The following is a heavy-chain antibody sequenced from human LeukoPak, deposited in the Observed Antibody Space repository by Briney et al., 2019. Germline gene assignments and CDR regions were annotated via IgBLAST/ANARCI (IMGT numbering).Heavy chain of an antibody. Sequence: SETLSLTCAVYGGSFSGYYWSWIRQPPGKGLEWIGGIYYTGSTYSTPSLKSRATISVDTSKNQFSLRLTSVTAADTAVYYCARLGDSAMVRYFDYWGQGTLVTVSS. D-gene: IGHD5-18*01. CDR2: IYYTGST. J-gene: IGHJ4*02. CDR3: ARLGDSAMVRYFDY. V-gene: IGHV4-34*01. CDR1: GGSFSGYY.